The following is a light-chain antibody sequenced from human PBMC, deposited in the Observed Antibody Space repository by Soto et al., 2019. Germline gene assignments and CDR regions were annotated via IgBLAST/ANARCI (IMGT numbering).Light chain of an antibody. J-gene: IGLJ2*01. CDR2: RNN. CDR1: SSNIGSNY. V-gene: IGLV1-47*01. Sequence: QSVLTQPPSASGTPGQRVTISCSGSSSNIGSNYVYWYQQLPGTAPKLLIDRNNQRPSGVPDRFSGSKSGTSASLAISGLRSEDEADYYCAAWDDSLSGLVFGGGTKVTVL. CDR3: AAWDDSLSGLV.